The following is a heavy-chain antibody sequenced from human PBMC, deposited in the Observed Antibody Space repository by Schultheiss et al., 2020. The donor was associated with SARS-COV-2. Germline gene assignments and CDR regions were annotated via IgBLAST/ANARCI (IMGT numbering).Heavy chain of an antibody. Sequence: SQTLSLTCTVSGGSISSYYWSWIRQPAGKGLEWIGRIYYSGSTYYNPSLKSRVTISVDTSKNQFSLKLSSVTAADTAVYYCAREQDIKGHYYGMDVWGQGTTVTVSS. CDR1: GGSISSYY. D-gene: IGHD2-15*01. CDR3: AREQDIKGHYYGMDV. CDR2: IYYSGST. V-gene: IGHV4-59*05. J-gene: IGHJ6*02.